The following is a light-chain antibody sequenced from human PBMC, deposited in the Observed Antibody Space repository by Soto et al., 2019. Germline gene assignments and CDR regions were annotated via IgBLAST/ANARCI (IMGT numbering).Light chain of an antibody. V-gene: IGLV2-14*01. Sequence: QYVLTQPASVSGSPGQSITISCTGTSSDGADYKDVSWYQQHPGKAPKLMIYEVTYRPSGVSNRFSGSKSGTTASLTISGLQAEDEAEYYCSSYTTSSTVFGTGTKVTVL. CDR1: SSDGADYKD. CDR3: SSYTTSSTV. CDR2: EVT. J-gene: IGLJ1*01.